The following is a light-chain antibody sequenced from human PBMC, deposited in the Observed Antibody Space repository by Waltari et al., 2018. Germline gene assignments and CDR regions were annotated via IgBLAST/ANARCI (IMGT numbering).Light chain of an antibody. Sequence: SCRASQTVRTYLAWYQQKPGQAPRLLIFYASSRATGIPAKFSGSGSGTDFTLTVSNLEPEDFAIYYCQQRSNWPYTFGQGTRVEIK. J-gene: IGKJ2*01. CDR1: QTVRTY. CDR2: YAS. V-gene: IGKV3-11*01. CDR3: QQRSNWPYT.